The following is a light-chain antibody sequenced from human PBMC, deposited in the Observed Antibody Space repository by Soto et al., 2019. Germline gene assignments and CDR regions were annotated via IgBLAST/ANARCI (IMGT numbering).Light chain of an antibody. CDR2: KAS. Sequence: DVQMTQTPSSLSASVGDRVILTCRASQSIGNWLAWYQQKPGKAPKLLIYKASSLESGVPTRFSGSGSGTEFTLTISSLQPDDFATYYCQQYNSLWTFGQGTKVDIK. CDR3: QQYNSLWT. J-gene: IGKJ1*01. V-gene: IGKV1-5*03. CDR1: QSIGNW.